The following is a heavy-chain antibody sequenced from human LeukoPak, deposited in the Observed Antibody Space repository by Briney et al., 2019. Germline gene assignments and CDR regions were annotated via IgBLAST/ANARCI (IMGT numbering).Heavy chain of an antibody. J-gene: IGHJ6*03. D-gene: IGHD3-10*01. Sequence: SETLSLTCAVYGGSFSAYYWTWIRQPPGKGLEWIGEINHGGSTNYDPSLKSRVTISIDTSKNQFSLKLSSVTAADTAVYYCASHAMIWFGEGHYYMDVWGKGTTVTISS. V-gene: IGHV4-34*01. CDR2: INHGGST. CDR3: ASHAMIWFGEGHYYMDV. CDR1: GGSFSAYY.